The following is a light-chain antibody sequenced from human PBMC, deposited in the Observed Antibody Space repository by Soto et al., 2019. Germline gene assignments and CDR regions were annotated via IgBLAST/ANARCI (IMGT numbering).Light chain of an antibody. V-gene: IGKV1-39*01. CDR1: QSISSY. Sequence: DIPMTQSPSSLSASVGDRVTITCRASQSISSYLDWYQQKPGKAPKVLISAASSLQSGVPSRFSGSGSGTDFTLTISRLQPEDFAPYYCQQSDSSPLTFGPGTKVDIK. CDR2: AAS. CDR3: QQSDSSPLT. J-gene: IGKJ3*01.